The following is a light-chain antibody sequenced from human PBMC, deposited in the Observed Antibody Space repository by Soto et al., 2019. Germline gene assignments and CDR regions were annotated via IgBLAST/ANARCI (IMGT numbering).Light chain of an antibody. Sequence: EIVMTQSPATLSVSPGERATLSCRASQSVSSNLAWYQQKPGQAPRFLIYGASTRATGIPARFSGSGSGTEFTLTISSLQSEDLAVYYCQQYNNWPTCGQGTKVEIK. V-gene: IGKV3-15*01. CDR2: GAS. CDR3: QQYNNWPT. J-gene: IGKJ1*01. CDR1: QSVSSN.